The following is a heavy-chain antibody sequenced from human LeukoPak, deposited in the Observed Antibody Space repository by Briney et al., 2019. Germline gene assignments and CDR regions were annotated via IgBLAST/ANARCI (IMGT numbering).Heavy chain of an antibody. CDR3: ARMIWNYAGMDV. D-gene: IGHD1-1*01. CDR1: GFTFSSHS. J-gene: IGHJ6*02. V-gene: IGHV3-48*01. CDR2: ISSSSSTI. Sequence: GGSLRLSCAASGFTFSSHSMNWVRQAPGKGLEWVSYISSSSSTIYYADSVKGRFTISRDNAKNSLYLQMNSLRAEDTAVYYCARMIWNYAGMDVWGQGTTVTVSS.